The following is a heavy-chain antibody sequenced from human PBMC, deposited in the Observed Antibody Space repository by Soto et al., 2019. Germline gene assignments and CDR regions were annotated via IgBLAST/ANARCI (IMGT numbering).Heavy chain of an antibody. CDR2: ISGSGGST. CDR1: GFTFGSYA. V-gene: IGHV3-23*01. Sequence: EVQLLESGGGLLQLGGSLRLSCAASGFTFGSYAMNWVRQAPGKGLEWVSVISGSGGSTYYADSVKGRFTISRVNSKNTLYLLMNSLRAEDTAVYYCARRSSSWYFDYWGQGTLVTVSS. J-gene: IGHJ4*02. CDR3: ARRSSSWYFDY. D-gene: IGHD6-13*01.